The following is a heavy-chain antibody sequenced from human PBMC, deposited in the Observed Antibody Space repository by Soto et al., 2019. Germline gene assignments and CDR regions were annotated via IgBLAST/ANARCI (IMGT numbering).Heavy chain of an antibody. J-gene: IGHJ4*02. D-gene: IGHD2-15*01. CDR3: ARDVDWYCSGGKCWFAY. CDR1: GYTFTSYA. CDR2: INAGNGNT. V-gene: IGHV1-3*01. Sequence: QVQLVQSGAEVKKPGASVKVSCKASGYTFTSYAMHWVRQATGQRLGWMGWINAGNGNTKDAQKFQGRVPISMDTSASTASGNLCSLRSEDTAVYYYARDVDWYCSGGKCWFAYWGRGTLDTDSS.